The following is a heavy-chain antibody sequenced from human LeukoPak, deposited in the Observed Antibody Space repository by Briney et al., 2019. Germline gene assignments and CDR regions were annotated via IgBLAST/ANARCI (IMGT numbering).Heavy chain of an antibody. CDR3: AKVGPSSSSDY. Sequence: GESLQISCQAAGYSFTSYWIAWVRQMPEQGLEWMGVIYPRDSDAKYSPSFQGQVTISADKSINTAYLQWSSLKASDTAMYYCAKVGPSSSSDYWGQGTLVTVSS. CDR1: GYSFTSYW. CDR2: IYPRDSDA. V-gene: IGHV5-51*01. J-gene: IGHJ4*02. D-gene: IGHD6-13*01.